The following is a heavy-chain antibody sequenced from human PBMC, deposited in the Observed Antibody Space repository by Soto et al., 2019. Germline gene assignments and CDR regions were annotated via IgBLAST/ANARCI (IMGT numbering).Heavy chain of an antibody. Sequence: EVQLVESGGGLVKPGGSLRLSCAASGFTFSNAWMSWVRQAPGKGLEWVGRIKTKTDGRTTDYAAPVKGRFTISRDDSKNTCDLQKNSLKTEDKALYNGPTGVTSRGMDVWGQGTTVTVSS. J-gene: IGHJ6*02. D-gene: IGHD2-21*02. V-gene: IGHV3-15*01. CDR1: GFTFSNAW. CDR2: IKTKTDGRTT. CDR3: PTGVTSRGMDV.